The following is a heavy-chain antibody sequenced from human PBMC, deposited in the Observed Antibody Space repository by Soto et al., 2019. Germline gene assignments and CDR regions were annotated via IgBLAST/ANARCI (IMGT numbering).Heavy chain of an antibody. V-gene: IGHV3-30-3*01. J-gene: IGHJ4*02. Sequence: GGSLRLSCAASGFTFSSYAMHWVRQAPGKGLEWVAVISYDGSNKYYADSVKGRFTISRDNSKNTLYLQMNSLRAEDTAVYYCASSYGSGSYLIGYYFDYWGQGTLVTVSS. CDR3: ASSYGSGSYLIGYYFDY. D-gene: IGHD3-10*01. CDR1: GFTFSSYA. CDR2: ISYDGSNK.